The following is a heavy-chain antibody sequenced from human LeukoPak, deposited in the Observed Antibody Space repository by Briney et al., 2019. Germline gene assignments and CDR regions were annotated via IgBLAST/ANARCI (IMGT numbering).Heavy chain of an antibody. CDR3: ARDLGYSSGWYLPFDY. CDR2: ISAYNGNT. Sequence: ASVKVSRKASGYTFTSYGISWVRQAPGQGLEWMGWISAYNGNTNYAQKLQGRVTMTTDTSTSTAYMELRSLRSDDTAVYYCARDLGYSSGWYLPFDYWGQGTLVTVSS. CDR1: GYTFTSYG. V-gene: IGHV1-18*01. J-gene: IGHJ4*02. D-gene: IGHD6-19*01.